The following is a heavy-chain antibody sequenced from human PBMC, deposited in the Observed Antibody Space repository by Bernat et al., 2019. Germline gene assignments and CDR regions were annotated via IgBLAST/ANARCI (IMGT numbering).Heavy chain of an antibody. Sequence: EVQLVESGGGLVQPGRSLRLSCAASGFTFDDYAMHWVRQAPGKGLEWVSGISWNSGSIGYADSVKGRFTISRDNAKNSLYLQMNSLRAEDTALYYCARGGGSYSQSLPFDIWGQGTVVSVSS. CDR3: ARGGGSYSQSLPFDI. CDR2: ISWNSGSI. CDR1: GFTFDDYA. J-gene: IGHJ3*02. V-gene: IGHV3-9*01. D-gene: IGHD1-26*01.